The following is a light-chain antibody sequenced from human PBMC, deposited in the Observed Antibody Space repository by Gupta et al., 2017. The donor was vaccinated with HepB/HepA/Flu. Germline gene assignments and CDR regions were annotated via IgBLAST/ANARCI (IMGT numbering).Light chain of an antibody. CDR2: GAS. Sequence: EIVLTQSPATLSLSPGERATLSCRASQSVGDYLAWYQQKVGQAPRLLIYGASDRAPDIPARFSGSGSGTDFXLTITSXQPEDFEFYLCQHRTNWHPHVTFGXGTKIEIK. CDR3: QHRTNWHPHVT. V-gene: IGKV3-11*01. CDR1: QSVGDY. J-gene: IGKJ4*01.